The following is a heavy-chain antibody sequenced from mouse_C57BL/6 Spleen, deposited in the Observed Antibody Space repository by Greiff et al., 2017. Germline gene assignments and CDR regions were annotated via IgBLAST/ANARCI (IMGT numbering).Heavy chain of an antibody. CDR3: ARGEDGSPWFAY. CDR1: GYAFSSYW. J-gene: IGHJ3*01. CDR2: IYPGDGDT. D-gene: IGHD1-1*01. V-gene: IGHV1-80*01. Sequence: VKLQESGAELVKPGASVKISCKASGYAFSSYWMNWVKQRPGKGLEWIGQIYPGDGDTNYNGKFKGKATLTADKSSSTAYMQLSSLTSEDSAVYFCARGEDGSPWFAYWGQGTLVTVSA.